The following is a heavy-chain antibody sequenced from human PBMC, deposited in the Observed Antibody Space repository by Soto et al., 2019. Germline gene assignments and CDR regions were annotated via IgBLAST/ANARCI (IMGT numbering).Heavy chain of an antibody. D-gene: IGHD2-8*01. V-gene: IGHV3-30*18. Sequence: QVQLVESGGGVVQPGRSLRLSCAASGFTFSSYGMHWVRQAPGKRLEWVAVISYDGSNKYYADSVKGRFIISRDNSKNTLYLQMNSLRAEDTAVYYCAKEGYCTNGVCYVLFSRYSYLDYWGQGTLVTVSS. CDR2: ISYDGSNK. J-gene: IGHJ4*02. CDR3: AKEGYCTNGVCYVLFSRYSYLDY. CDR1: GFTFSSYG.